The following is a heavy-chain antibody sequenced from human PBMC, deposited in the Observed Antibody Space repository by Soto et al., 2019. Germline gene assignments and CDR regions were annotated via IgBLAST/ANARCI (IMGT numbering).Heavy chain of an antibody. J-gene: IGHJ6*03. Sequence: SVTLSLTCSVYGGSCSGYQWTWIRQTPGKGLEWICEINDSGHINYNPSLKSRVTISLDTPKKQPSLKLSSVTAADSAVYYCAGGLIVWFGELSRRGGHYYYMDVWGKRTTVTVSS. CDR3: AGGLIVWFGELSRRGGHYYYMDV. V-gene: IGHV4-34*01. CDR1: GGSCSGYQ. D-gene: IGHD3-10*01. CDR2: INDSGHI.